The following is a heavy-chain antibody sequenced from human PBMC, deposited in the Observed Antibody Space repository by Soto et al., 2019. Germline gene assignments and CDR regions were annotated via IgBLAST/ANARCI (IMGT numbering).Heavy chain of an antibody. V-gene: IGHV5-51*01. J-gene: IGHJ4*02. Sequence: PGESLKISCKGSGYSFTSYWIGWVRQMPGKGLEWMGIIYPGDSDTRYSPSFQGQVTISADKSISTAYLQWSSLKASDTAMYYCARRRSGSYFELYLAYWGQGTLVTVSS. CDR1: GYSFTSYW. CDR2: IYPGDSDT. CDR3: ARRRSGSYFELYLAY. D-gene: IGHD1-26*01.